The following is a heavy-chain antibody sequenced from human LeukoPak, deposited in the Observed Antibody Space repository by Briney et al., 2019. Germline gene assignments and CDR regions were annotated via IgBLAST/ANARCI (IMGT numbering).Heavy chain of an antibody. CDR1: GGSISSYY. CDR3: ARAVFSYCSGGTCPYFDY. V-gene: IGHV4-59*01. Sequence: SETLSLTCTVSGGSISSYYWSWIRQPPGKGLEWIGYIYYSGGTNYNPSLKSRLSPSVDTSKNQISLRLSSATAADTAVYYCARAVFSYCSGGTCPYFDYWGQGTLVTVSS. J-gene: IGHJ4*02. D-gene: IGHD2-15*01. CDR2: IYYSGGT.